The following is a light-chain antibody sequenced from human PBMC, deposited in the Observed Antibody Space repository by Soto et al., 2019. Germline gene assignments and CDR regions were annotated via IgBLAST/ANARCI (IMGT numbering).Light chain of an antibody. J-gene: IGKJ2*01. CDR1: QSISNN. CDR2: GAS. CDR3: QQYNNWPHP. V-gene: IGKV3-15*01. Sequence: EIVMTQSPVTLSASPGERATLSCSASQSISNNLAWHQQKPGQAPRLLIYGASTRATGIPARFSGSGSGTEYTLTISSLQSEEFEVYYCQQYNNWPHPFGQGTKLEI.